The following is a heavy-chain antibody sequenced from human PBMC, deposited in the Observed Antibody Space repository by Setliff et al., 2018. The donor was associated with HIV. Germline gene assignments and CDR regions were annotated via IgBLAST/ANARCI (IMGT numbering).Heavy chain of an antibody. J-gene: IGHJ6*03. CDR2: IIPIFATT. D-gene: IGHD6-13*01. V-gene: IGHV1-69*13. CDR3: ARGDREQLESIHGGVYHYCMDV. Sequence: RASVKVSCKASGGTFSSYVINWVRQAPGQGLEWMGGIIPIFATTIYAQKFQGRVTITADESTSTAYMELSSLRDEDTAVYYCARGDREQLESIHGGVYHYCMDVWGKGTTVTVSS. CDR1: GGTFSSYV.